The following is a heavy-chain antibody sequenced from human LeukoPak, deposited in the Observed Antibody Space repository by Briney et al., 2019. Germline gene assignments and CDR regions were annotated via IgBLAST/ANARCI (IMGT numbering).Heavy chain of an antibody. CDR3: ARGDLRLPSPLYYYGMDV. CDR1: EFSFRSYE. V-gene: IGHV3-48*03. J-gene: IGHJ6*02. D-gene: IGHD2-15*01. Sequence: PGGSLRLSCAASEFSFRSYEMNWVRQAPGKGLEWVSYISSGGSSIYYADSVKGRFTISRDNAKNSLYLQMNSLRAEDTAVYYCARGDLRLPSPLYYYGMDVWGQGTTVTVSS. CDR2: ISSGGSSI.